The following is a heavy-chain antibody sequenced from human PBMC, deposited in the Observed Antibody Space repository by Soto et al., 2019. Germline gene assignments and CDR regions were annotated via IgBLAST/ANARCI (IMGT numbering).Heavy chain of an antibody. J-gene: IGHJ3*02. CDR3: ARQIGNYPDAFDI. CDR1: GYSFASYW. CDR2: IYAGDSDT. V-gene: IGHV5-51*01. Sequence: PGESLKISCKGSGYSFASYWIGWVRQMPGKGLEWMGIIYAGDSDTTYSPSFQGQGTISADKTITTAYLQWSSLKASDTAMYYCARQIGNYPDAFDIWGQGTMVTVSS. D-gene: IGHD1-7*01.